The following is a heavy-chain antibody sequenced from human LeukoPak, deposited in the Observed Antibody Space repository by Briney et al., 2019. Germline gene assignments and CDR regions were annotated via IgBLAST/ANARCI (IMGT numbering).Heavy chain of an antibody. V-gene: IGHV3-74*01. J-gene: IGHJ4*02. Sequence: FXSYWXXWVRXXPXXXLVWVSRINSDGSSTSYADSVKGRFTISRDNAKNTLYLQMNSLRAEDTAVYYCARTYFAAFDYWGQGTLVTVSS. CDR3: ARTYFAAFDY. CDR1: FXSYW. CDR2: INSDGSST. D-gene: IGHD3-9*01.